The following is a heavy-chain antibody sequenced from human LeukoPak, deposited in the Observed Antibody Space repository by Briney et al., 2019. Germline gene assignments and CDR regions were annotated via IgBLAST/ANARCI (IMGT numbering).Heavy chain of an antibody. CDR1: GYTFTRHY. J-gene: IGHJ4*02. CDR2: INPGGSWT. V-gene: IGHV1-46*01. Sequence: ASVKVSCKASGYTFTRHYMHWVRQAPGQGLEWMGVINPGGSWTSYAQKFQGRVTMTRDMSTSTDYMELSSLRSEDTAVYYCATIYSLRRDGYNSGFDYWGQGTLVTVSS. D-gene: IGHD5-24*01. CDR3: ATIYSLRRDGYNSGFDY.